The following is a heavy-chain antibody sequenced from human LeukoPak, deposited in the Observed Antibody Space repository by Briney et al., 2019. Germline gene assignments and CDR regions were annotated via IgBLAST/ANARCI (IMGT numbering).Heavy chain of an antibody. CDR1: GYTFTSYD. CDR2: MNPNSGNT. V-gene: IGHV1-8*01. J-gene: IGHJ4*02. D-gene: IGHD3-9*01. CDR3: ARGLKWGLLRYFDWPSRSYLFDY. Sequence: ASVKVSCKASGYTFTSYDINWVRQATGQGLEWMGWMNPNSGNTGYAQKFQGRVTMTRNTSISTAYMELSSLRSEDTAVYYCARGLKWGLLRYFDWPSRSYLFDYWGQGTLVTVSS.